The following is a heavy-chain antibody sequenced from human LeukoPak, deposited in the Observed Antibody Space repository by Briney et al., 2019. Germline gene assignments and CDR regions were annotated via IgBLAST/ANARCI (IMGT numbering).Heavy chain of an antibody. Sequence: GGSLRLSCAASGFTFSSYGMHWVRQAPAKGLEWVAFIRYDGSNKYYADSVKGRFTISRDSSKNTLYLQMNSLRAEDTAVYYCAKNRYSYGPFDYWGQGTLVTVSS. V-gene: IGHV3-30*02. CDR1: GFTFSSYG. CDR2: IRYDGSNK. CDR3: AKNRYSYGPFDY. D-gene: IGHD5-18*01. J-gene: IGHJ4*02.